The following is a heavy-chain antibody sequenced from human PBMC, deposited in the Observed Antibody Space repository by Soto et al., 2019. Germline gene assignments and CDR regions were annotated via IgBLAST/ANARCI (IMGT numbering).Heavy chain of an antibody. V-gene: IGHV3-23*01. CDR2: ISGSGGST. D-gene: IGHD3-22*01. Sequence: GGSLRLSCAASGFTFSSYAMTWVRQAPGKGLEWVSGISGSGGSTYYADSVKGRFTISRDNSKNTMYLQMNSLRAEDTAVYYCAKGVRSYYYYGMDVWGQGTTVTVSS. CDR3: AKGVRSYYYYGMDV. J-gene: IGHJ6*02. CDR1: GFTFSSYA.